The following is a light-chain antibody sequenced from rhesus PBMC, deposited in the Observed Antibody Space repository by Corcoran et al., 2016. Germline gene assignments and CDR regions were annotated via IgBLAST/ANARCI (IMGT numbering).Light chain of an antibody. Sequence: DIQMTQSPSSLSASVGDTVTITCRASQSISSWLDWYQQKPGKAPKLLIYKASSLQSGVPSRVSGSGTGTDFTLTISSLQPEDFATYYCLQYSSSPPTFGPGTKLDIK. CDR1: QSISSW. V-gene: IGKV1-22*01. CDR2: KAS. J-gene: IGKJ3*01. CDR3: LQYSSSPPT.